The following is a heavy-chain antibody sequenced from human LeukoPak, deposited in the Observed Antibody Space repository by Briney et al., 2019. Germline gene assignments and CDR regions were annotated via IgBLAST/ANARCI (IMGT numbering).Heavy chain of an antibody. CDR3: ARDFKRKEWFGDRNWFDP. D-gene: IGHD3-10*01. CDR2: IYTSGST. J-gene: IGHJ5*02. V-gene: IGHV4-4*07. CDR1: GGSISSYY. Sequence: SETLSLTCTVSGGSISSYYWSWIRQPAGKGLEWIGRIYTSGSTNYNPSLKSRVTMSVDTSKDQLSLKLSSVTAADTAVYYCARDFKRKEWFGDRNWFDPWGQGTLVTVSS.